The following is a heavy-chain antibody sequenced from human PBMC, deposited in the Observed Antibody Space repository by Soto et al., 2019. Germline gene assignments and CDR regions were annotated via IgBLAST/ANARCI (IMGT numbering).Heavy chain of an antibody. D-gene: IGHD5-12*01. Sequence: QVQVVQSGAEVKEPGAAVTVSCKASGYTFTDYGFSWVRQAPGQRPEWMGWISTWRDDKRDTHKFRDRVTMTTDTSTSTAYLELRSLRSDDTAVYYCARLNSAYAVDYWGQVTLVTVSS. V-gene: IGHV1-18*04. CDR1: GYTFTDYG. CDR2: ISTWRDDK. CDR3: ARLNSAYAVDY. J-gene: IGHJ4*02.